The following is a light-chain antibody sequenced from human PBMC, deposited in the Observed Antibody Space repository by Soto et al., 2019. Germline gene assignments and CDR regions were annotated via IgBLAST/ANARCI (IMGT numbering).Light chain of an antibody. J-gene: IGKJ2*01. V-gene: IGKV1-5*01. CDR1: QSISSW. CDR3: QQYNSYSGYT. CDR2: DAS. Sequence: DIQMTQSPSTLSASVGDRVTITCRASQSISSWLAWYQQKPGKAPKLLIYDASSLESGVPSRFSGSGSGTEFTLTISSRQPDDFATYYCQQYNSYSGYTCGQGTKLEIK.